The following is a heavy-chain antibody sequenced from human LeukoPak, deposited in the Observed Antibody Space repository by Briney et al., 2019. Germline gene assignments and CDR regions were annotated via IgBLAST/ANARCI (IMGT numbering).Heavy chain of an antibody. CDR3: ASGDLIVRGGFSWFDP. Sequence: GGSLRLSCAASGFTFSSYSMNWVRQAPGKGLEWVSSISSSGNYIYYADSVKGRFTISRDNAKNSLYLQMNSLRAEDTAVYYCASGDLIVRGGFSWFDPWGQGTLVTVSS. J-gene: IGHJ5*02. CDR2: ISSSGNYI. D-gene: IGHD3-10*01. V-gene: IGHV3-21*01. CDR1: GFTFSSYS.